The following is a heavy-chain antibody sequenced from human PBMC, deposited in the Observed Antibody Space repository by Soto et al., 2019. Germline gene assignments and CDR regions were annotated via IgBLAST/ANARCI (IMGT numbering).Heavy chain of an antibody. CDR1: GFTFDNYG. D-gene: IGHD2-15*01. V-gene: IGHV3-30*18. Sequence: QVQLVESGGGVVQPGRSLRLSCAASGFTFDNYGLHWVRQAPGKGLEWVAVISYDGSKKFYADSVTGRFTISRDNSKNTLYLQMNTLRVEDTAVYYCAKDLDVVVAVTATRGLDVWGQGTTVTVSS. J-gene: IGHJ6*02. CDR2: ISYDGSKK. CDR3: AKDLDVVVAVTATRGLDV.